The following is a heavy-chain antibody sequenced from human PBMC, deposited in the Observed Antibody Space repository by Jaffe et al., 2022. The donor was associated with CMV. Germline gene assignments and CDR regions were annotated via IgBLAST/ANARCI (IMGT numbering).Heavy chain of an antibody. CDR2: ISAYNGNT. CDR3: ARVRSITMVRGVIKGGYYMDV. Sequence: QVQLVQSGAEVKKPGASVKVSCKASGYTFTSYGISWVRQAPGQGLEWMGWISAYNGNTNYAQKLQGRVTMTTDTSTSTAYMELRSLRSDDTAVYYCARVRSITMVRGVIKGGYYMDVWGKGTTVTVSS. CDR1: GYTFTSYG. V-gene: IGHV1-18*04. J-gene: IGHJ6*03. D-gene: IGHD3-10*01.